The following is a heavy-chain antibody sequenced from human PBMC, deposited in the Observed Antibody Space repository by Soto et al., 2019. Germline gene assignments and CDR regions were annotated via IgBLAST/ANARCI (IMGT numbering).Heavy chain of an antibody. CDR1: GGSISSGDYY. D-gene: IGHD6-6*01. CDR3: AREVGEVDYSSSSDAFDI. CDR2: IYYSGII. V-gene: IGHV4-30-4*01. Sequence: SETLSLTCSVSGGSISSGDYYWSWIRQPPGKGLEWIAYIYYSGIIYYNPSLKGRVTMSRDTSKNQFFLNLDSVTAADTAVYYCAREVGEVDYSSSSDAFDIWGQGTMVTVS. J-gene: IGHJ3*02.